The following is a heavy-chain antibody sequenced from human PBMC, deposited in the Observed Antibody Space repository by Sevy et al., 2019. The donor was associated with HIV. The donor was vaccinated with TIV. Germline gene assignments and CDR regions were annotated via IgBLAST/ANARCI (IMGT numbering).Heavy chain of an antibody. CDR1: GFTFSSYS. CDR3: ARDGKTYYYGSGTPNFDY. J-gene: IGHJ4*02. Sequence: GGSLRLSCAASGFTFSSYSMNWVRQAPGKGLEWVSSISSSSSYIYYADSVKGRFTISRDNAKNSLYPQMNSLRAEDTAVYYCARDGKTYYYGSGTPNFDYWGQGTLVTVSS. V-gene: IGHV3-21*01. D-gene: IGHD3-10*01. CDR2: ISSSSSYI.